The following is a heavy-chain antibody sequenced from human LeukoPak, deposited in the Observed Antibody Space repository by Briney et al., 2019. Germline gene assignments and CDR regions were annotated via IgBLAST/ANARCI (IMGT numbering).Heavy chain of an antibody. Sequence: PGGSLRLSCAASGFTFDDHGMSWVRQAPGKGLEWVSAVSGSGGSTYYADSVKGRFTISRDNSKNTLYLQMNSLRAEDTAVYYCAKDPLTMVQGVITYFDYWGQGTLVTVSS. V-gene: IGHV3-23*01. D-gene: IGHD3-10*01. CDR2: VSGSGGST. CDR1: GFTFDDHG. CDR3: AKDPLTMVQGVITYFDY. J-gene: IGHJ4*02.